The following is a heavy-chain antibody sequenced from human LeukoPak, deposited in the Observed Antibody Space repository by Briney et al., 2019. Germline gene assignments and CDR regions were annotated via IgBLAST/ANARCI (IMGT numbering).Heavy chain of an antibody. CDR1: GGSNSSGDYY. V-gene: IGHV4-30-4*08. CDR2: IYYSGST. Sequence: SQTLSLTCTVSGGSNSSGDYYWSWIRQPPGKGLEWIGYIYYSGSTYYNPSLKSRVTISVDTSKNQFSLKLSSVTAADTAVYYCARAAYYYDSSGYYPDAFDIWGQGTMVTVSS. CDR3: ARAAYYYDSSGYYPDAFDI. D-gene: IGHD3-22*01. J-gene: IGHJ3*02.